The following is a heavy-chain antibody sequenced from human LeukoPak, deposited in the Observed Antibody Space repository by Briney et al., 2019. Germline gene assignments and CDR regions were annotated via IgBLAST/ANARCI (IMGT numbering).Heavy chain of an antibody. CDR1: GFTFSSYE. D-gene: IGHD2-15*01. V-gene: IGHV3-48*03. CDR3: AILDFGVVVVAATQPNDAFDI. CDR2: ISSSGSTI. Sequence: PGGSLRLSCAASGFTFSSYEMNWVRQAPGKGLEWVSYISSSGSTIYYADSVKGRFTISRDNAKNTLYLQMNSLRAEDTAVYYCAILDFGVVVVAATQPNDAFDIWGQETMVTVSS. J-gene: IGHJ3*02.